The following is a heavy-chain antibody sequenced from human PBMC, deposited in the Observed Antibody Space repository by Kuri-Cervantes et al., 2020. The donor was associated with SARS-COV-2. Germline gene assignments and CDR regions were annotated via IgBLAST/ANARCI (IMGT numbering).Heavy chain of an antibody. CDR3: ARDKPTYYYDSSGYYYEYYFDY. V-gene: IGHV3-30*03. J-gene: IGHJ4*02. CDR2: ISDDGRIT. CDR1: GLTFRKYG. D-gene: IGHD3-22*01. Sequence: GESLKISCTGSGLTFRKYGIYWVRQAPGKGLEWVADISDDGRITHYADSVKGRFTISRDNAKNSLYLQMNSLRAEDTAVYYCARDKPTYYYDSSGYYYEYYFDYWGQGTLVTVSS.